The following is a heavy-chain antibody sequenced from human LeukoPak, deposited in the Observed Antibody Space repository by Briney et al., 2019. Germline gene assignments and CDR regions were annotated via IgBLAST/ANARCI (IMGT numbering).Heavy chain of an antibody. V-gene: IGHV4-39*07. D-gene: IGHD3-9*01. CDR2: IYYSGST. CDR1: GGSISSSSYY. J-gene: IGHJ3*02. CDR3: ARTTLLYSDWSPDAFDI. Sequence: SETLSLTCKVSGGSISSSSYYWGWIRQPPGKGLEWIGIIYYSGSTYYNPSLKSRVTISVDTSKNQFSLKLSSVTAADTAVYYCARTTLLYSDWSPDAFDIWGQGTMVTVSS.